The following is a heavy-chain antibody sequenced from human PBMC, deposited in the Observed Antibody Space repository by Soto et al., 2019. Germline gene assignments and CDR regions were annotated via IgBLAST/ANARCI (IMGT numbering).Heavy chain of an antibody. D-gene: IGHD6-6*01. J-gene: IGHJ5*02. CDR1: GFTFTSSA. Sequence: ASVKVSCKASGFTFTSSAMQWVRQARGQRLEWIGWIVVGSGNTNYAQKFQERVTITRDMSTSTAYMELSSLRSEDTAVYYSAAIEYSSSSAAPAGFDPWGQGTLVTVSS. CDR3: AAIEYSSSSAAPAGFDP. CDR2: IVVGSGNT. V-gene: IGHV1-58*02.